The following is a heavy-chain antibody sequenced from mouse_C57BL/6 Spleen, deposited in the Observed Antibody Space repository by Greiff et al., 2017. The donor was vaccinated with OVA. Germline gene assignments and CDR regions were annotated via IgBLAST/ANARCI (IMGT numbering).Heavy chain of an antibody. Sequence: EVQLQESGGGLVQPGGSMKLSCVASGFTFSNYWMNWVRQSPEKGLEWVAQIRLKSDNYATHYAESVKGRFTISRDDSKSSVYLQMNNLRAEDTGIYYCTKYYFDYWGQGTTLTVSS. V-gene: IGHV6-3*01. CDR2: IRLKSDNYAT. CDR1: GFTFSNYW. J-gene: IGHJ2*01. CDR3: TKYYFDY.